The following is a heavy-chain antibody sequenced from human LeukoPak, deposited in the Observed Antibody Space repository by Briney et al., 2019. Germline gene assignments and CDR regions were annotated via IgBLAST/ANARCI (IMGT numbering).Heavy chain of an antibody. CDR2: IYPGDSDT. CDR3: ARASGWYERGPGNYYYYMDV. D-gene: IGHD6-19*01. CDR1: GYSFTSYW. Sequence: GESLKXSCKGSGYSFTSYWIGWVRQMPGKGLEWMGIIYPGDSDTRYSPSFRGQVTISVDKSISTAYLQWSSLKASDTAMYYCARASGWYERGPGNYYYYMDVWGKGTTVTVSS. V-gene: IGHV5-51*01. J-gene: IGHJ6*03.